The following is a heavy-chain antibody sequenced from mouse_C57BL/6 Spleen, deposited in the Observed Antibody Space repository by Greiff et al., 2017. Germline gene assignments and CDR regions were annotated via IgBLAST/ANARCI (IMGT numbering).Heavy chain of an antibody. J-gene: IGHJ3*01. Sequence: VQLQQPGAELVRPGTSVKLSCKASGYTFTSYWMHWVKQRPGQGLEWIGVIDPSDSYTNYNQKFKGKATLTVDTSSSTAYMQLSSLTSADSAVYYCARDYYGSIPIAYWGQGTLVTVSA. D-gene: IGHD1-1*01. CDR3: ARDYYGSIPIAY. CDR2: IDPSDSYT. V-gene: IGHV1-59*01. CDR1: GYTFTSYW.